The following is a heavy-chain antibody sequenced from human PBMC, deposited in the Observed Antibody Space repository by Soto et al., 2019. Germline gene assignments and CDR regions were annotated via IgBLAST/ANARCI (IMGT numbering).Heavy chain of an antibody. Sequence: GGSLRLSCAASRFTVSNNYMSWVRQAPGKGLEWVSFIYSSGTTYYADSVKGRFTISRDNSKNTLYLQMSSLRIEDTAVYYCARQYCSGGSCYYGYDIWGQGTLVTVSS. V-gene: IGHV3-53*01. CDR2: IYSSGTT. J-gene: IGHJ4*02. CDR1: RFTVSNNY. CDR3: ARQYCSGGSCYYGYDI. D-gene: IGHD2-15*01.